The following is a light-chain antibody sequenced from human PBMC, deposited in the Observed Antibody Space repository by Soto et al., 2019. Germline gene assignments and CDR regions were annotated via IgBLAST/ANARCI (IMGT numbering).Light chain of an antibody. V-gene: IGKV3-20*01. Sequence: ITLSQSPGTLALSPGERCAVSCRASQSLSSNYLAWYQQKPGQAPRLLIYGASSRATGIPDRFSGSGSGTDFTLTISRLEPEDFAVFYCHQCDSSPWTFGQGTKVDIK. CDR1: QSLSSNY. J-gene: IGKJ1*01. CDR2: GAS. CDR3: HQCDSSPWT.